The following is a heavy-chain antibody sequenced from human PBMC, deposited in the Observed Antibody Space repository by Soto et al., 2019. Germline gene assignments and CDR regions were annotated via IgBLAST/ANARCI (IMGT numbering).Heavy chain of an antibody. Sequence: SETLSLTCAVYGGSFSGYYWSWIRQPPGKGLEWIGEINHSGSTNYNPSLKSRVTISVDTSKNQFSLKLSSVTAADTAVYYCARGRYDFWRGYYTGGWFDPWGQGTLVTVSS. CDR3: ARGRYDFWRGYYTGGWFDP. V-gene: IGHV4-34*01. J-gene: IGHJ5*02. D-gene: IGHD3-3*01. CDR1: GGSFSGYY. CDR2: INHSGST.